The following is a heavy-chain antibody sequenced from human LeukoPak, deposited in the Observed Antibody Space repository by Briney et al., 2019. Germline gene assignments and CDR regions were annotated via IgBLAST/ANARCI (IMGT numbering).Heavy chain of an antibody. V-gene: IGHV4-34*01. Sequence: SETLSLTCAVYGGSFSGYYWSWIRQPPGKGLEWIGEINHSGSTNYNPSFKSRVTISVDTSKNQSSLKLSSVTAADTAVYYCARGLMVRGATYFDYWGQGTLVTVSS. CDR1: GGSFSGYY. D-gene: IGHD3-10*01. CDR3: ARGLMVRGATYFDY. CDR2: INHSGST. J-gene: IGHJ4*02.